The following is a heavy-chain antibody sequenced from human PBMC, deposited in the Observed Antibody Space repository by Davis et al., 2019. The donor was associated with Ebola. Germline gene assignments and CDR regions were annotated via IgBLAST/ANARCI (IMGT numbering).Heavy chain of an antibody. V-gene: IGHV1-69*06. J-gene: IGHJ3*02. D-gene: IGHD6-19*01. CDR1: SGTLNTYA. CDR3: AKETVAGTNAFDI. CDR2: INPILTSP. Sequence: SVTVSCKASSGTLNTYAISWVRQAPGQGLEWVGAINPILTSPHYPQKLQGRVTLTADSSTSTAYMELNSLTSEDSAVYYCAKETVAGTNAFDIWGQGTMVTVSS.